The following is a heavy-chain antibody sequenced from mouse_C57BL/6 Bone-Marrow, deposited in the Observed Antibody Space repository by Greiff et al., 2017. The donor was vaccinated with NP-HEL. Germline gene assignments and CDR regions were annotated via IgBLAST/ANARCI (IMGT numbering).Heavy chain of an antibody. CDR1: GFTFSSYG. Sequence: DVKLVESGGDLVKPGGSLKLSCAASGFTFSSYGMSWVRQTPDKRLEWVATISSGGSYTYYPDSVKGRFTISRDNAKNTLYLQMSSLKSEDTAMYYCARRGNSLFAYWGQGTLVTVSA. CDR2: ISSGGSYT. CDR3: ARRGNSLFAY. D-gene: IGHD2-1*01. V-gene: IGHV5-6*02. J-gene: IGHJ3*01.